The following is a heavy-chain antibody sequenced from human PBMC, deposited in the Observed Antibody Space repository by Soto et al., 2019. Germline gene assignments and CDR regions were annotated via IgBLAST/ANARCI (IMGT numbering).Heavy chain of an antibody. CDR1: GFTFSSYS. J-gene: IGHJ6*03. D-gene: IGHD6-6*01. V-gene: IGHV3-21*01. CDR3: ARDRDSSFYMDV. Sequence: PGGSLRLSCAASGFTFSSYSMNWVRQAPGNGLEWVSSISSSSSYIYYADSVKGRFTISRDNAKNSLYLQMNSLRAEDTAVYYCARDRDSSFYMDVWGKGTTVTV. CDR2: ISSSSSYI.